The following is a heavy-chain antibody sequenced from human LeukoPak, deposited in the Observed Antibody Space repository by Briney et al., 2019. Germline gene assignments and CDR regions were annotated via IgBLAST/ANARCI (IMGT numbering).Heavy chain of an antibody. D-gene: IGHD6-13*01. CDR3: ARFTDSSSWYPSPSYCYFDY. J-gene: IGHJ4*02. CDR1: GFTFSSYE. Sequence: GGSLRLSCAASGFTFSSYEMNWVRQAPGKGLEWVSYISSSGSTIYYADSVKGRFTISRDNAKNSLYLQMNSLRAEDTAVYYCARFTDSSSWYPSPSYCYFDYWGQGTLVTVSS. V-gene: IGHV3-48*03. CDR2: ISSSGSTI.